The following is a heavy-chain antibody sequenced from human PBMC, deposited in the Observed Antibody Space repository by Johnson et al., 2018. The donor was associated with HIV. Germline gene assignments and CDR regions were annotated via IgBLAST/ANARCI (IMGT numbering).Heavy chain of an antibody. D-gene: IGHD1-26*01. CDR2: ISYDGDNE. V-gene: IGHV3-30*18. Sequence: VQLVESGGGVVQPGRSLRLSCSASGFTFSNYGMQWVRQAPGKGLEWVAVISYDGDNEYYADSVKGRFTISRDNSKNTLYLQVNSLRPEDTAVYYCSKNNQVWGLLPVDAFDIWGQGTLIPVSS. J-gene: IGHJ3*02. CDR3: SKNNQVWGLLPVDAFDI. CDR1: GFTFSNYG.